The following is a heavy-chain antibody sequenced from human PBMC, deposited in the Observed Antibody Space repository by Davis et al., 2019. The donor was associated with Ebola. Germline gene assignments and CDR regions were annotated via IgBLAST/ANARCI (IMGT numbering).Heavy chain of an antibody. J-gene: IGHJ4*02. V-gene: IGHV1-69*13. CDR1: GGTFSSYA. CDR3: ATMGGDSSGYPFDY. Sequence: SVKVSCKASGGTFSSYAISWVRQAPGQGLEWMGGIIPIFGTANYAQKFQGRVTITADESTSTAYMELSRLRSDDTAVYYCATMGGDSSGYPFDYWGQGTLVTVSS. D-gene: IGHD3-22*01. CDR2: IIPIFGTA.